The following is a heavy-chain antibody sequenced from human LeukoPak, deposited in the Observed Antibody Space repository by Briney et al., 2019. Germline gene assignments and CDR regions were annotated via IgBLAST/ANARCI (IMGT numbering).Heavy chain of an antibody. V-gene: IGHV3-30*02. CDR1: GLTFSTYG. CDR3: AKRTNWNDGYFNY. J-gene: IGHJ4*02. CDR2: IRYDGSNK. D-gene: IGHD1-1*01. Sequence: GGSLRLSCVASGLTFSTYGMHWVRQAPGKGLEWVAFIRYDGSNKYYADSVKGRFTISRDNSKNTLYLQMNSLRAEDTAVYYSAKRTNWNDGYFNYGTEATQVTVPS.